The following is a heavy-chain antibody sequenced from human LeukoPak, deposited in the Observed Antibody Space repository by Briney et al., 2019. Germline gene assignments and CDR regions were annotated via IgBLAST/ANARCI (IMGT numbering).Heavy chain of an antibody. J-gene: IGHJ4*02. CDR1: GFTFSSYG. CDR2: ISYDGSNK. Sequence: GRSLRLSCAASGFTFSSYGMDWVRQAPGKGLEWVAVISYDGSNKYYADSVKGRFTISRDNSKNTLYLQMNSLRAEDTAVYYCAKDHYWGQGTLVTVSS. CDR3: AKDHY. V-gene: IGHV3-30*18.